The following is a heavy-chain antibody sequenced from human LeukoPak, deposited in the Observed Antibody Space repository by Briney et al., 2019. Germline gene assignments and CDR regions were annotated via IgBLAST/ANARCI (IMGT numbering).Heavy chain of an antibody. Sequence: ASVKVSCKTAGYTFTSYGISWVRQAPGQGLEWMGWISSNSDNTNYAQKFQGRVTMTTDASTSTAYMELRSLRSDDTVLYFCARDWGSIKVIADYWGQGTLVTVSS. J-gene: IGHJ4*02. D-gene: IGHD7-27*01. CDR1: GYTFTSYG. CDR2: ISSNSDNT. CDR3: ARDWGSIKVIADY. V-gene: IGHV1-18*01.